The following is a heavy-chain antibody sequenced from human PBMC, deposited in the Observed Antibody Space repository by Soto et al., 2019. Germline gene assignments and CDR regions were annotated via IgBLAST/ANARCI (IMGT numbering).Heavy chain of an antibody. D-gene: IGHD6-19*01. J-gene: IGHJ6*03. CDR3: ARDSSSGWDYYYYMDV. CDR2: IYYSGST. V-gene: IGHV4-59*01. Sequence: TSETLSLTCTVSGGSISSYYWSWIRQPPGKGLEWIGYIYYSGSTNYNPSLKSRVTISVDTSKNQFSLKLSSVTAADTAVYYCARDSSSGWDYYYYMDVWGKGTTVTVSS. CDR1: GGSISSYY.